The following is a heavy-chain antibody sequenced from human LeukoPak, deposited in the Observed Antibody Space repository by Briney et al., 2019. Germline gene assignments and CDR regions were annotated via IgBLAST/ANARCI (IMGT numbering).Heavy chain of an antibody. D-gene: IGHD3-10*01. Sequence: PGGSLRLSCAASGFTFSSYAMHWVRQAPGKGLEWVAFISYDGSNKYYADSVKGRFTISRDNSKNTLYLQMNSLRAEDTAVYYCAKPYGSGGNAFDYWGQGTLVTVSS. CDR3: AKPYGSGGNAFDY. CDR2: ISYDGSNK. J-gene: IGHJ4*02. CDR1: GFTFSSYA. V-gene: IGHV3-30*18.